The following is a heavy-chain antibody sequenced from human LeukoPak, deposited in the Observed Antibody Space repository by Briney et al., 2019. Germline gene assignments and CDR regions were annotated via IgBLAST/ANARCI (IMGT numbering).Heavy chain of an antibody. D-gene: IGHD2-2*01. J-gene: IGHJ5*02. CDR2: IKQDGSEK. V-gene: IGHV3-7*01. CDR3: AREGGYCSSTSCYVDWFDP. Sequence: GGSLRLSCAASGFTFSSYWMSWVRQAPGKGLEWVANIKQDGSEKYYVDSVKGRFTISRDNAKNSLYLQMNSLRAEDTAVYYCAREGGYCSSTSCYVDWFDPWGQGTLVTVSS. CDR1: GFTFSSYW.